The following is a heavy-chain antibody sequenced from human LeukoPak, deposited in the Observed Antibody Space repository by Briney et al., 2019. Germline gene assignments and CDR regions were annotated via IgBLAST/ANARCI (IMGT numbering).Heavy chain of an antibody. Sequence: GGSLRLSCAASGFTFTNYFMSWVRQAPGKGLEWVASIKHDGSEKYYVDSVRGRFTISRDNTKNSLYLQMSSLRAEDTAVYYCATDRGWRTSGYYLYYFEYWGQGTLVTFSS. J-gene: IGHJ4*02. V-gene: IGHV3-7*01. CDR3: ATDRGWRTSGYYLYYFEY. CDR2: IKHDGSEK. CDR1: GFTFTNYF. D-gene: IGHD3-3*01.